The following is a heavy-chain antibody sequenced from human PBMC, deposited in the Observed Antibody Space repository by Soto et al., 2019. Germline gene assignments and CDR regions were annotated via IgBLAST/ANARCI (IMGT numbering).Heavy chain of an antibody. V-gene: IGHV3-30-3*01. CDR2: ISYDGSNE. J-gene: IGHJ4*02. Sequence: QVQLVESGGGVVQPGRSLRLSCAASGFAFSTYAIHWVRQTPGKGLEWVSLISYDGSNEYYADSVKGRFTISRDNSKNTVYLQMNSLRVEDTAVYYCARVLLETWPVDYWGQGTLVTVSS. CDR1: GFAFSTYA. CDR3: ARVLLETWPVDY. D-gene: IGHD1-20*01.